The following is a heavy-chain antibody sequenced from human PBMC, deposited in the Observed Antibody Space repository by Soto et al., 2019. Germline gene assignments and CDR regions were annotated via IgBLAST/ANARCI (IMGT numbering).Heavy chain of an antibody. D-gene: IGHD2-8*01. CDR3: AKDTDQGFYDANGHTDY. CDR1: GISFDDYA. J-gene: IGHJ4*02. V-gene: IGHV3-9*01. Sequence: RRLSCVVSGISFDDYAMHWVRQVPGKGLEWVSGINWDSGDIGYADSVKGRFTISRDNAKNSLYLQMNSLKTEDTALYYCAKDTDQGFYDANGHTDYWGPGTPVTVSS. CDR2: INWDSGDI.